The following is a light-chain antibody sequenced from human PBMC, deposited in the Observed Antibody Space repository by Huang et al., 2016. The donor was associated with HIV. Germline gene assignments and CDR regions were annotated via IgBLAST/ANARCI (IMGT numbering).Light chain of an antibody. V-gene: IGKV3-15*01. J-gene: IGKJ2*01. CDR2: CAS. Sequence: DIVMTQSPATLSVSPGERATLSCSASQSVGNNVAWHQQTPGQAPRLVIYCASNRATGIPGRFSGSGSGTEFTLTISSLQSEDLAVYYCQQYTNWSFGQGTKLEIK. CDR1: QSVGNN. CDR3: QQYTNWS.